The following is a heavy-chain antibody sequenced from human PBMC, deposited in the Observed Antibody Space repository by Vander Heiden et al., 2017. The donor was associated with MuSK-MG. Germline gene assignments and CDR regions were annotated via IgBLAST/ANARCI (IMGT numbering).Heavy chain of an antibody. Sequence: QVQLQESGPGLVKPSQTLSRTCTVSGGSISSGGYYWSWIGQRPGKGLEWVGYIYYSGVTYYNPSLKSRVTISVDTSKNQFSLKLSSVTAADTAGYYGARHINMIVVPNDAFDIWGQGTMVTVSS. V-gene: IGHV4-31*03. CDR2: IYYSGVT. CDR1: GGSISSGGYY. CDR3: ARHINMIVVPNDAFDI. J-gene: IGHJ3*02. D-gene: IGHD3-22*01.